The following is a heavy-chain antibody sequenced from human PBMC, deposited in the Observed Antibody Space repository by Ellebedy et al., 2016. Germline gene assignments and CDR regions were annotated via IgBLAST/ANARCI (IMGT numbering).Heavy chain of an antibody. CDR1: GGSISSSSYY. V-gene: IGHV4-39*01. CDR3: ARPSLTDDY. Sequence: SETLSLXXTVSGGSISSSSYYWGWIRQPPGKGLEWIGSIYYSGSTYYNPSLKSRVTISVDTSKNQFSLKLSSVTVADTAVYYCARPSLTDDYWGQGTLVTVSS. D-gene: IGHD4/OR15-4a*01. J-gene: IGHJ4*02. CDR2: IYYSGST.